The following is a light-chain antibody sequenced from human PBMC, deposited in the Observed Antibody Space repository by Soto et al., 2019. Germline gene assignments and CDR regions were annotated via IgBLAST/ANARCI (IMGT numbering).Light chain of an antibody. V-gene: IGLV2-14*01. CDR2: DVS. J-gene: IGLJ1*01. CDR1: SSDIGGYKH. Sequence: ALTQPASVSGSPGQSITISCTGTSSDIGGYKHVSWYQQYPGKAPKLMIYDVSNRPSGVSNRFSGSKSGNTASLTISGVQAEDEAEYYCSSYTSSSTLPYVFGTGTKLTVL. CDR3: SSYTSSSTLPYV.